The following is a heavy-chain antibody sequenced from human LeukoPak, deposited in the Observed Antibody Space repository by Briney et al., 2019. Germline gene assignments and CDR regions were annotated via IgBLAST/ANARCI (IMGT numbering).Heavy chain of an antibody. CDR1: GGSISSYY. V-gene: IGHV4-59*01. D-gene: IGHD3-22*01. J-gene: IGHJ4*02. CDR2: IYYSGST. CDR3: ARGADSSGYYSIFYFDY. Sequence: SETLSLTCTVFGGSISSYYWNWIRQPPGKGLDWIGYIYYSGSTNYNPSLKSRVTISVDTSKNQFSLKLSSVTAADTAVYYCARGADSSGYYSIFYFDYWGQGTLVTVSS.